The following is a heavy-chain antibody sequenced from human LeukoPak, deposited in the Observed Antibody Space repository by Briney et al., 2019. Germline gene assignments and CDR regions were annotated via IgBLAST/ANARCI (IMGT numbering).Heavy chain of an antibody. CDR3: ARDRPYDILTGYTPNGVDY. CDR2: ISSSSSYI. D-gene: IGHD3-9*01. V-gene: IGHV3-21*01. CDR1: GFTFSSYS. J-gene: IGHJ4*02. Sequence: GGSLRLSCAASGFTFSSYSMNWVRQAPGKGLEWVSSISSSSSYIYYADPVKGRFTISRDNAKNSLYLQMNSLRAEDTAVYYCARDRPYDILTGYTPNGVDYWGQGTLVTVSS.